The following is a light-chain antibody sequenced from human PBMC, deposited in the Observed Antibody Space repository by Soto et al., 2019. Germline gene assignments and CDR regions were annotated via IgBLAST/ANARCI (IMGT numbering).Light chain of an antibody. CDR1: SSDVGGYNY. Sequence: QSALTQPASVSGSPGQSITISCTGTSSDVGGYNYVSWYQQHPGKAPKLMIYYVNNRPSGVSNRFSGSKSGNTASLTISGLQAEDEADYYCSSYTSSSTLNVIFGGGTKLTVL. CDR2: YVN. J-gene: IGLJ2*01. CDR3: SSYTSSSTLNVI. V-gene: IGLV2-14*01.